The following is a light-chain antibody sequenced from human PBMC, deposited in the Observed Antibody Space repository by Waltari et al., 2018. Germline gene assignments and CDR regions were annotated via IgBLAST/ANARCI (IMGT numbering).Light chain of an antibody. CDR3: QSYDSSLSGSV. V-gene: IGLV1-40*01. CDR2: GNS. CDR1: SSNIAAGYD. Sequence: QSGLTQPPSVSGAPGQRVTISCTGSSSNIAAGYDVHWYQRLPGTAPKLLIYGNSNRPSRVPALFSGSKFGTSASLAITGLQAEDEAGYYCQSYDSSLSGSVFGGGTKLTVL. J-gene: IGLJ2*01.